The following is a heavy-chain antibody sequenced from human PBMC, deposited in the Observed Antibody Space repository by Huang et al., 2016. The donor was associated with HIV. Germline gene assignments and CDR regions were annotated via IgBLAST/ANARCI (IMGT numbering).Heavy chain of an antibody. CDR1: GGAINSGGYF. Sequence: QVQLQESGPGLVKPSQTLSLTCTVSGGAINSGGYFWSWIRQPPGEGLEWIGYMHESGNSYYSPSLKSRVTISLDTYKNQSSLKLSSVTAADTAVYYCARAVTLNYYYYYMDVWGKGITVTVSS. J-gene: IGHJ6*03. CDR3: ARAVTLNYYYYYMDV. CDR2: MHESGNS. V-gene: IGHV4-30-4*08.